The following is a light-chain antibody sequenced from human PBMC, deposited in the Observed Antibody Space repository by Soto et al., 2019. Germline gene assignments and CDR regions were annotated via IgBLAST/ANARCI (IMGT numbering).Light chain of an antibody. Sequence: QSVLTQPASVSGSPGQSVTISCTGTSRDIAGYNYISWFQQHPGKAPKLLIYGVTARPSGVSNRFSGSKSGNTASLTISGLQAEDEADYYCTSYTSSSFYVFGTGTKVTVL. CDR1: SRDIAGYNY. J-gene: IGLJ1*01. V-gene: IGLV2-14*01. CDR3: TSYTSSSFYV. CDR2: GVT.